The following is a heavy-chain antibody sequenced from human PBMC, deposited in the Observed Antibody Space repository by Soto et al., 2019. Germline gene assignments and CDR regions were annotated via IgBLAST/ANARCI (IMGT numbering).Heavy chain of an antibody. V-gene: IGHV1-18*04. CDR3: AGDIPAMVRGVIIVYYYYGMDV. Sequence: QVQLVQSGAEVRQPGASVKVSCKASGYTFNKYGISWVRQAPGQGLEWMGWISDYNGNTIYAQKLQDRVTMTTDTTTRTAYMGLGYLKSDNPGVYDWAGDIPAMVRGVIIVYYYYGMDVWGQGTTVTVSS. J-gene: IGHJ6*02. CDR2: ISDYNGNT. CDR1: GYTFNKYG. D-gene: IGHD3-10*01.